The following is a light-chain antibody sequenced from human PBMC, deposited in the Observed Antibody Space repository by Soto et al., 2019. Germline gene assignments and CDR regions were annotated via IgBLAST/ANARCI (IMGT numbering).Light chain of an antibody. Sequence: EIVLTQSPGTLSLSPGESATLSCRASQSVSSNYLGWYQQRPGQAPRLLIYGVSSRATGIPDRFSGSGSGTDFTLTISRLEPEDFAVYYCQQYGSSPWTFGQGTKVE. CDR3: QQYGSSPWT. J-gene: IGKJ1*01. CDR2: GVS. V-gene: IGKV3-20*01. CDR1: QSVSSNY.